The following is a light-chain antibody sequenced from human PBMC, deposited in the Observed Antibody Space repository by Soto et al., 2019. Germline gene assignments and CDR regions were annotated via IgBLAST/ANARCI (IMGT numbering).Light chain of an antibody. Sequence: EIVLTQSPGTLSLSSGERATLSCRASQSVRSNYLAWYQQKPGQAPRLLIYGASSRATGIPDRFGGSGSGTDFTLTISRLEPEDFAVYYCHQYASSPLTFGGGTKVETK. J-gene: IGKJ4*01. CDR2: GAS. CDR3: HQYASSPLT. CDR1: QSVRSNY. V-gene: IGKV3-20*01.